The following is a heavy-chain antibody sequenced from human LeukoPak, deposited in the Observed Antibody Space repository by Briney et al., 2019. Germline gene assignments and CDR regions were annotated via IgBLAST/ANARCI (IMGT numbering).Heavy chain of an antibody. CDR2: IYYSGKT. CDR1: GGSITTRSSY. Sequence: SETLSLTCTVSGGSITTRSSYWAWIRQPPGKGLEWIGEIYYSGKTYYNPSFKSRLTISVDTSKNQFSLSLSSLTAADTAVFYCARLALKSGDHPVWGQGSLVIVSS. J-gene: IGHJ4*02. V-gene: IGHV4-39*01. D-gene: IGHD2-21*01. CDR3: ARLALKSGDHPV.